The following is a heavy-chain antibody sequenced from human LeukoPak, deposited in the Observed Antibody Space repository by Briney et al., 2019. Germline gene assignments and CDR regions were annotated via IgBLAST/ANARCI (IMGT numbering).Heavy chain of an antibody. D-gene: IGHD6-19*01. Sequence: PGRSLRLSCAASGFTFSSYAMHWVRQAPGKGLEWVAVISYDGSNKYYADSVKGRFTISRDNSKNTLYLQMNSLRAEDTAVYYCAKDPSGGIAVAAFTFDYWGQGTLVTVSS. CDR1: GFTFSSYA. CDR2: ISYDGSNK. J-gene: IGHJ4*02. V-gene: IGHV3-30-3*01. CDR3: AKDPSGGIAVAAFTFDY.